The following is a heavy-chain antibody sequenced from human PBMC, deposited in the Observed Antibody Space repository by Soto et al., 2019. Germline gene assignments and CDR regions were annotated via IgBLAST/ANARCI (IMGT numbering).Heavy chain of an antibody. V-gene: IGHV3-21*01. CDR3: ARESEDLTSKFDY. J-gene: IGHJ4*02. Sequence: GGSLRLSCAASGFTFTRYSMNWVRQAPGKGLEWVSSISSTTNYIYYADSMKGRFTVSRDNAKSSGYLEMNSLGADDTAVYYCARESEDLTSKFDYWGQGTLVTVSS. CDR2: ISSTTNYI. CDR1: GFTFTRYS.